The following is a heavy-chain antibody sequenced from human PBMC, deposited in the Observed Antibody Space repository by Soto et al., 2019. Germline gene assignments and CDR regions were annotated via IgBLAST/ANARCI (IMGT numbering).Heavy chain of an antibody. J-gene: IGHJ6*02. CDR3: ARTFDYYGMDV. V-gene: IGHV4-38-2*01. Sequence: SETLSLTCAVSGYSIASGYYWAWIRQSPGKGLEWIGSIYHAGSVYYNPSLNSRVAVSLDTSKNHFSLKLTSVTAADTAVYYCARTFDYYGMDVWGQGTTVTGSS. CDR2: IYHAGSV. CDR1: GYSIASGYY.